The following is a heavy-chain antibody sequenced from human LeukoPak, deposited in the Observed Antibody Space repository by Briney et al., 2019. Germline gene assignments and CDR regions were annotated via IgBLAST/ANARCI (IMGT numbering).Heavy chain of an antibody. CDR2: IKQDETEK. CDR1: GFTFSNFW. J-gene: IGHJ4*02. CDR3: VRALGGYNFLFDY. D-gene: IGHD5-24*01. V-gene: IGHV3-7*03. Sequence: GGSLRLSCTASGFTFSNFWMGWVRQAPGKGLEWVANIKQDETEKFYLGSVKGRFTISRDNAKNSLYLQMNSLRVEDTALYYCVRALGGYNFLFDYWGQGTLVTVSS.